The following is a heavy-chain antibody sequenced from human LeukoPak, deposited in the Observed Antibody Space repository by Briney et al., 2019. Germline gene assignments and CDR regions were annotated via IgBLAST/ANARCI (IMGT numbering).Heavy chain of an antibody. Sequence: GGSLRLSCAASGFTFSSYGMHWVRQAPGNGLEWVAVIWYDGSNKYYADSVKGRFTISRDNSKNTLYLQMNSLRAEDTAVYYCARAGDPYYDILTGYSLDYWGQGTLVTVSS. CDR2: IWYDGSNK. CDR1: GFTFSSYG. V-gene: IGHV3-33*01. CDR3: ARAGDPYYDILTGYSLDY. J-gene: IGHJ4*02. D-gene: IGHD3-9*01.